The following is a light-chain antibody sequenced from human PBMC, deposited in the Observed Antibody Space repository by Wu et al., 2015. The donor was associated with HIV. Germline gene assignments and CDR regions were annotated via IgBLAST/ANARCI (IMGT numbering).Light chain of an antibody. CDR1: QGISSA. Sequence: TQLTQSPSSLSASVGDRVTIICRASQGISSALAWYQQKPGKAPKLLIYDASTLEPGVPSRFRGSESGTDFTLTISSLQPEDFGTYYCQQFNNYPYTFGQGTSLEIK. CDR2: DAS. J-gene: IGKJ2*01. V-gene: IGKV1D-13*01. CDR3: QQFNNYPYT.